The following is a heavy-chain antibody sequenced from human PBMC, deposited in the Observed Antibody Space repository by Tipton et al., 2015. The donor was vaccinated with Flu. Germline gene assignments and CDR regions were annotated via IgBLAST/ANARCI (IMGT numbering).Heavy chain of an antibody. Sequence: TLSLTCDVSGYFISSGYYWGWIRQPPGKGLEWIGSIFHSGDTLYNPSLKRRVTVSVDTLKNQFSLKVTSVTAADTALYYCTRHANYGSGSPYYFVHWGQGSLVTVSS. CDR2: IFHSGDT. CDR3: TRHANYGSGSPYYFVH. D-gene: IGHD3-10*01. J-gene: IGHJ4*02. CDR1: GYFISSGYY. V-gene: IGHV4-38-2*01.